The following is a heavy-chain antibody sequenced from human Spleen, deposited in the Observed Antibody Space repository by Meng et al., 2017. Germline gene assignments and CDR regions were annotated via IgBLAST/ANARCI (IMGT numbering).Heavy chain of an antibody. J-gene: IGHJ4*02. CDR2: IKSKTDGGTT. Sequence: GESLKISCAASGFTFSNAWMSWVRQAPGKGLEWVGRIKSKTDGGTTDYAAPVKGRFTISRDDSKNTLYLQMNSLKTEDTAMYYCARGVIAAAGPFYWGQGTLVTVSS. CDR3: ARGVIAAAGPFY. V-gene: IGHV3-15*01. D-gene: IGHD6-13*01. CDR1: GFTFSNAW.